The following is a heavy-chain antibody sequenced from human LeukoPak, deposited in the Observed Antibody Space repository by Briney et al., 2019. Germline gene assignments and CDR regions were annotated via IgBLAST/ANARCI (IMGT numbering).Heavy chain of an antibody. D-gene: IGHD2-2*01. J-gene: IGHJ6*02. CDR2: INHSGST. CDR1: GGSFSGYY. Sequence: PSETLSLTCAVYGGSFSGYYWSWIRQPPGKGLEWIGEINHSGSTNYNPSLKSRVTISLDTSKNQFSLKLSSVTAADTAVYYCARGSIVVLPAAIYGLDVWGQGTTVTVSS. CDR3: ARGSIVVLPAAIYGLDV. V-gene: IGHV4-34*01.